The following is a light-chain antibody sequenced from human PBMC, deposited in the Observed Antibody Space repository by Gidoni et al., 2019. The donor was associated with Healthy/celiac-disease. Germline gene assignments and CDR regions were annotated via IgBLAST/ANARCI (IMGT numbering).Light chain of an antibody. Sequence: EIVLTQSPGTLSLSPGERATLSCRASQSVSSSYLAWYQQKPGQAPRLLIYGASSRATGIPDRFSGSGSGTDFTLTISRLEPEEFAVYYCQQYGSSPXFXQGTXVEIK. CDR2: GAS. V-gene: IGKV3-20*01. CDR1: QSVSSSY. CDR3: QQYGSSPX. J-gene: IGKJ1*01.